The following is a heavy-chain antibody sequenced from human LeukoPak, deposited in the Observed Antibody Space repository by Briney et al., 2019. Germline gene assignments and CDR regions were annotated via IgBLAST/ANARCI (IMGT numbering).Heavy chain of an antibody. V-gene: IGHV3-33*01. J-gene: IGHJ4*02. Sequence: PGGSLRLSCAASGFTFSSYGMHWVRQAPGKGLGWVAVIWYDGSNKYYADSVKGRFTISRDNSKNTLYLQMNSLRAEDTAVYYCARDGHYYDSSGYPFDYWGQGTLVTVSS. CDR1: GFTFSSYG. CDR3: ARDGHYYDSSGYPFDY. CDR2: IWYDGSNK. D-gene: IGHD3-22*01.